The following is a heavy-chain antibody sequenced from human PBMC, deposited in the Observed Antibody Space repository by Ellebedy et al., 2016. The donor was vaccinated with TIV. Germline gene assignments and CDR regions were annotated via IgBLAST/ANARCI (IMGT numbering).Heavy chain of an antibody. V-gene: IGHV1-69*06. Sequence: SVKVSXKASRGTFSSYAISWVRQAPGQGLEWMGGIIPIFGTANYAQKFQGRVTITADKSTSTAYMELSSLRSDDTAVYYCAIPTINTTGWWGDYYYGMDVWGQGTTVTVSS. CDR3: AIPTINTTGWWGDYYYGMDV. J-gene: IGHJ6*02. D-gene: IGHD2-8*02. CDR1: RGTFSSYA. CDR2: IIPIFGTA.